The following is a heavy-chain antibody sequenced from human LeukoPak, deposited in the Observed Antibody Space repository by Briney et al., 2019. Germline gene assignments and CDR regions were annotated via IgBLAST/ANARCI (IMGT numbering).Heavy chain of an antibody. D-gene: IGHD5-18*01. V-gene: IGHV1-46*01. CDR1: GYTFTNYY. CDR2: INPSGGST. Sequence: ASVTVSCTASGYTFTNYYMHWVRQAPGQGLEWMGIINPSGGSTNYAQKFQGRVTITADESTSTAYMELSSLRSEDTAVYYCARGTTLVTNYFDYWGQGTLVTVSS. J-gene: IGHJ4*02. CDR3: ARGTTLVTNYFDY.